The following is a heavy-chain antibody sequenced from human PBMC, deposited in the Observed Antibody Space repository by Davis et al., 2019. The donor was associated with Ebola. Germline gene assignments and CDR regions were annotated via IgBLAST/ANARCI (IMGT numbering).Heavy chain of an antibody. CDR3: THLSSSSA. V-gene: IGHV3-9*01. Sequence: GGSLRLSCAVSGFTFDDYAMHWVRHAPGKGLEWVSGISWNSGSIGYADSVKGRFTISRDNAKNSLYLQMNSLRAEDTALYYCTHLSSSSAWGQGTLVTVSS. CDR2: ISWNSGSI. D-gene: IGHD6-6*01. J-gene: IGHJ5*02. CDR1: GFTFDDYA.